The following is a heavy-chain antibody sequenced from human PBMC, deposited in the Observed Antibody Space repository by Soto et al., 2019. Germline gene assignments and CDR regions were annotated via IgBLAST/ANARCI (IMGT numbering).Heavy chain of an antibody. CDR2: IDNSGTIK. D-gene: IGHD2-15*01. CDR1: GFTFSYYY. CDR3: ARIEGDCSGGSCYSGGFDY. Sequence: GGXLILSCSASGFTFSYYYITWIRQAPGKGLEWVSYIDNSGTIKYYADSVKGRFTISRDNTKNSLSLQMNSLGAEDTAIYYCARIEGDCSGGSCYSGGFDYWGQGALVTVSS. V-gene: IGHV3-11*01. J-gene: IGHJ4*02.